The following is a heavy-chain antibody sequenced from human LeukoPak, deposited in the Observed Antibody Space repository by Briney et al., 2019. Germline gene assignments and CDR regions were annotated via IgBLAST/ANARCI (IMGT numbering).Heavy chain of an antibody. CDR3: AKDRSG. D-gene: IGHD2-15*01. CDR1: GFTFSNFA. Sequence: GGSLRLSCAASGFTFSNFAMNWVRQAPGKGLEWVSAISGTGINTDYADSVKGRFTTSRDNPQNTVYLHLNSLRVEDTAIYYCAKDRSGWGQGTLVTVSS. CDR2: ISGTGINT. V-gene: IGHV3-23*01. J-gene: IGHJ4*02.